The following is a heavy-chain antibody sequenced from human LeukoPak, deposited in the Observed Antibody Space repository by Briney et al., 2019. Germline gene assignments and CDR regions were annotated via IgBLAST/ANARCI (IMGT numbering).Heavy chain of an antibody. Sequence: ASVKVSCKVSGYTLTELSMHWVRQALGKGLEWMGGLDPEDGETIYAQKFQGRVTMTEDTSTDTAYMELSSLRSEDTAVYYCATNTMVRGVIRYYFDYWGQGTLVTVSS. CDR3: ATNTMVRGVIRYYFDY. CDR2: LDPEDGET. J-gene: IGHJ4*02. CDR1: GYTLTELS. V-gene: IGHV1-24*01. D-gene: IGHD3-10*01.